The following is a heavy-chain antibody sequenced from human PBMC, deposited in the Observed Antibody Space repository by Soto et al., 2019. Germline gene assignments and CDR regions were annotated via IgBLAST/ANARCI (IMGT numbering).Heavy chain of an antibody. D-gene: IGHD5-12*01. CDR3: ASGTPSPHIVRSSRGPWFDP. Sequence: SETLSLTCTVSGGSISSYYWSWIRQPPGKGLEWIGYMYYGGRTNYNPSLKNRVTISVDTSKMQVSLKLSSVTAADTAVYFCASGTPSPHIVRSSRGPWFDPWGQGTLVTVSS. J-gene: IGHJ5*02. V-gene: IGHV4-59*08. CDR2: MYYGGRT. CDR1: GGSISSYY.